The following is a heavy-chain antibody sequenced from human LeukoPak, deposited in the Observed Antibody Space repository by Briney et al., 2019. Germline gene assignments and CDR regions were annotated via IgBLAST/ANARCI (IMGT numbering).Heavy chain of an antibody. J-gene: IGHJ4*02. D-gene: IGHD5-24*01. V-gene: IGHV5-51*01. CDR3: ARHRRRWLQDY. Sequence: GESLKISFKGSGYRFTSYWIGWVRQMPGKGLEWMGIIYPGDSDTRYSPSFQGQVTISADKSISTAYLQWSSLKASDTAMYYCARHRRRWLQDYWGQGTLVTVSS. CDR2: IYPGDSDT. CDR1: GYRFTSYW.